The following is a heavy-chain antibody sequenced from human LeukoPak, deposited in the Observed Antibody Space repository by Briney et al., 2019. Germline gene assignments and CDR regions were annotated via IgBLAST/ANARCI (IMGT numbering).Heavy chain of an antibody. CDR3: ARAGDTAMAGAFDI. D-gene: IGHD5-18*01. CDR1: GYTFTSDY. J-gene: IGHJ3*02. Sequence: ASVNVSCKASGYTFTSDYMHWVRQATGQGLERMGIINPSGGSTSYAQKFQGRVTMTRDTSTSTVYMELSSLRSEDTAVYYCARAGDTAMAGAFDIWGQGTMVTVSS. V-gene: IGHV1-46*01. CDR2: INPSGGST.